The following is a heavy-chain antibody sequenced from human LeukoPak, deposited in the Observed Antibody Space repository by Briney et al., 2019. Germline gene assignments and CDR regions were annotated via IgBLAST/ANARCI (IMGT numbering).Heavy chain of an antibody. Sequence: GGSLRLSCAVSGFTVSGNYMSWVRQAPGKGLEWVSLIYSGGTTYYADSVKGRFTISRDNSKNTLYLQMNSLRAEDTAVYYCAKDYGSGRSNYFDYWGQGTLVTVSS. CDR2: IYSGGTT. J-gene: IGHJ4*02. V-gene: IGHV3-53*01. CDR1: GFTVSGNY. D-gene: IGHD3-10*01. CDR3: AKDYGSGRSNYFDY.